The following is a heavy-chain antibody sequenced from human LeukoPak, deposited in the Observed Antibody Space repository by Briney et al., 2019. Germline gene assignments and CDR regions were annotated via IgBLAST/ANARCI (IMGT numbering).Heavy chain of an antibody. CDR2: ISSSGSTI. D-gene: IGHD4-17*01. J-gene: IGHJ4*02. CDR1: GFTFSHYY. CDR3: ARGTTVTSYYFDY. Sequence: GGSLRLSCAASGFTFSHYYMSWIRQAPGKGLEWVSYISSSGSTIYYADSVKGRFTISRDNAKNSLYLQMNSLRAEDTAVYYCARGTTVTSYYFDYWGQGTLVTVSS. V-gene: IGHV3-11*01.